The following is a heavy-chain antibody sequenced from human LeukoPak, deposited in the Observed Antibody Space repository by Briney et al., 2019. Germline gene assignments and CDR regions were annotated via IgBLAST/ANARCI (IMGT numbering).Heavy chain of an antibody. V-gene: IGHV3-30*02. Sequence: TGGSLRLSCAASGFTFSSYGMHWVRQAPGKGLEWVAFIRYDGSNKYYADSVKGRFTISRDNSKNTLYLQMNSLRAEDTAVYYCAKVGYSSSWYENWFDPWGQGTLVTVSS. CDR1: GFTFSSYG. J-gene: IGHJ5*02. CDR2: IRYDGSNK. CDR3: AKVGYSSSWYENWFDP. D-gene: IGHD6-13*01.